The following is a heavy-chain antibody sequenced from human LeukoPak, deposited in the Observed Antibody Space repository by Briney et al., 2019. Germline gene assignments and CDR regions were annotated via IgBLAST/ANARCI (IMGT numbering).Heavy chain of an antibody. CDR2: ISGSGGST. CDR3: AKDSTTVTTSYFDY. D-gene: IGHD4-17*01. J-gene: IGHJ4*02. Sequence: AGGSLRLSCAASGFTFSSYSMNWVRQAPGKGLEWVSAISGSGGSTYYADSVKGRFTISRDNSKNTLYLQMNSLRAEDTAVYYCAKDSTTVTTSYFDYWGQGTLVTVSS. V-gene: IGHV3-23*01. CDR1: GFTFSSYS.